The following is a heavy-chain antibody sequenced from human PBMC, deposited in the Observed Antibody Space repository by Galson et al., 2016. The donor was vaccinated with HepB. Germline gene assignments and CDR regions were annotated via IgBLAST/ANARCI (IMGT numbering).Heavy chain of an antibody. CDR2: IAYDGSIK. D-gene: IGHD6-19*01. J-gene: IGHJ4*02. Sequence: SLRLSCAASGFTFSQYGMHWVRQAPGKGLEWVAVIAYDGSIKHYADSVKGRFTVSRDNSRNTLDLQVDSLRAEDTAVYYCAREFFERAGPNYFDYWGQGALVTVSS. CDR3: AREFFERAGPNYFDY. V-gene: IGHV3-30*03. CDR1: GFTFSQYG.